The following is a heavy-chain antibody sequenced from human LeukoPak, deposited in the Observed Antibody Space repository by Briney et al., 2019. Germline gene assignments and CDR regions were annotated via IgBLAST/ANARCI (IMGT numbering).Heavy chain of an antibody. D-gene: IGHD1-26*01. CDR1: GGTFSSYA. CDR2: IIPIFGTA. J-gene: IGHJ4*02. CDR3: ARDPLNNYIVGGRL. V-gene: IGHV1-69*13. Sequence: GASVKVSCKASGGTFSSYAISWVRQAPGQGLEWMGGIIPIFGTANYAQKFQGRVTITADESTSTAYMELSSLRSEDTAVYYCARDPLNNYIVGGRLWGQGTLVTVSS.